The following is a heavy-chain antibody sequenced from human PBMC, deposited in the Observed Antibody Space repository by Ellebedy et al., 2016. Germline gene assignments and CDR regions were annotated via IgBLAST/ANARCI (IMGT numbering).Heavy chain of an antibody. J-gene: IGHJ6*02. CDR3: ARDRQYCSSTSCYDTRGYYYGMDV. CDR2: IIPILGIA. V-gene: IGHV1-69*04. D-gene: IGHD2-2*01. Sequence: ASVKVSCKASGYTFTSYAISWVRQAPGQGLEWMGRIIPILGIANYAQKFQGRVTITADKSTSTAYMELSSLRSEDTAVYYCARDRQYCSSTSCYDTRGYYYGMDVWGQGTTVTVSS. CDR1: GYTFTSYA.